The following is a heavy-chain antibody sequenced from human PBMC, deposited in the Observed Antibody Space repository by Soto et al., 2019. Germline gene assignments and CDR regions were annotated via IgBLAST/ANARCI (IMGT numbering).Heavy chain of an antibody. CDR2: MRGSGSGT. Sequence: GGPLRLSCTAHGFPFSSYTMNWLRRAPGKGLEWVSAMRGSGSGTYFGVSGKGRYTISREKAKNTLYLQMNSLRVEDTAVYYCAKEPWYSSGWYLDYWGQGTLVTVSS. J-gene: IGHJ4*02. V-gene: IGHV3-23*01. CDR1: GFPFSSYT. CDR3: AKEPWYSSGWYLDY. D-gene: IGHD6-19*01.